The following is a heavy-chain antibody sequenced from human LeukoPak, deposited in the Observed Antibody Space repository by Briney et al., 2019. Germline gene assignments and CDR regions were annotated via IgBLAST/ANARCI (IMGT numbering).Heavy chain of an antibody. CDR2: ISAYNGNT. V-gene: IGHV1-18*01. J-gene: IGHJ4*02. CDR3: ARAPTVVTPLYFVY. CDR1: GYTFTSYG. D-gene: IGHD4-17*01. Sequence: ASVKVSCKASGYTFTSYGISWVRQAPGQGLEWMGWISAYNGNTNYAQKLQGRVTMTTDTSTSTAYMELRSLRSDDTAVYYCARAPTVVTPLYFVYWGQGTLVTVSS.